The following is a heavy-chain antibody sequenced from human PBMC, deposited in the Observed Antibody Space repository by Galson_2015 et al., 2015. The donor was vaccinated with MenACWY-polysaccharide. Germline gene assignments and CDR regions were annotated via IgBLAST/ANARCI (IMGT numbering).Heavy chain of an antibody. D-gene: IGHD3-22*01. V-gene: IGHV3-7*03. J-gene: IGHJ3*01. CDR1: GFTFSTYW. CDR2: IRQDGSDE. CDR3: ARGDFHDSSGHYVDAFDV. Sequence: SLRLSCAASGFTFSTYWMSWVRQAPGKGLEWVANIRQDGSDEYYVDSVKGRLTISRDNAKNSLYLHMKSLRAEDTAVYYCARGDFHDSSGHYVDAFDVWGQGTMVTVSS.